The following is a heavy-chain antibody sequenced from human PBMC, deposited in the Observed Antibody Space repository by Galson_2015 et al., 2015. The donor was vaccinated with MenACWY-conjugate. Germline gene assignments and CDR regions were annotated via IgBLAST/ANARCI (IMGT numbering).Heavy chain of an antibody. CDR3: TKRSGDDSGYDY. CDR2: VSASGGNT. CDR1: GITFSNYG. V-gene: IGHV3-23*01. Sequence: SLRLSCAASGITFSNYGMSWVRQAPGKGLEWVSGVSASGGNTYYADSVKGRFTISRDNSKNTVFLQMNSLRAGDTALYYCTKRSGDDSGYDYWGQGTLVTVSS. D-gene: IGHD2-21*02. J-gene: IGHJ4*02.